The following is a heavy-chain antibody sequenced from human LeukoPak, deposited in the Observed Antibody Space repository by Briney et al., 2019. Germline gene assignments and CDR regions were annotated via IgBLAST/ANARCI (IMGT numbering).Heavy chain of an antibody. Sequence: GASVKVSCKASGGTFSSYAISWVRQAPGQGLEWMRGIIPIFGTANYAQKFQGRVTITADKSTSTAYMELSSLRSEDTAVYYCARDRGYSYGPGDYWGQGTLVTVSS. V-gene: IGHV1-69*06. CDR3: ARDRGYSYGPGDY. J-gene: IGHJ4*02. CDR2: IIPIFGTA. CDR1: GGTFSSYA. D-gene: IGHD5-18*01.